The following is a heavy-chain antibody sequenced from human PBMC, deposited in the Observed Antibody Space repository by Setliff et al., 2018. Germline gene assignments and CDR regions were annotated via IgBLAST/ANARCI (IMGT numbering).Heavy chain of an antibody. V-gene: IGHV4-39*07. Sequence: SETLSLTCNVSGVSFSSTTFYWAWIRQSPGKGLEWIGSVSFFGSAYYNPSLQSRGAISLDTSRNQFSLELSSVTAADTAVYYCARDPGVHSGTWCLNSWGQGTQVTVSS. CDR2: VSFFGSA. D-gene: IGHD2-8*01. J-gene: IGHJ4*02. CDR1: GVSFSSTTFY. CDR3: ARDPGVHSGTWCLNS.